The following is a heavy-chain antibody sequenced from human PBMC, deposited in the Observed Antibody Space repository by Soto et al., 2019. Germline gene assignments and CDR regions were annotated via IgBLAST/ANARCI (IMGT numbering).Heavy chain of an antibody. V-gene: IGHV4-59*13. CDR1: RGSINNYY. Sequence: QVHLQESGPGLVKPSENLSLTCTVSRGSINNYYWSWIRQPPGKGLEFIGYLYYTGVTSYNPSLTCRITVSVDTSESQISLKLSSVTAADTAVYYCTRGLVVSCSTTNCALSMDVWGQGTTVTVSS. D-gene: IGHD2-2*01. CDR2: LYYTGVT. J-gene: IGHJ6*02. CDR3: TRGLVVSCSTTNCALSMDV.